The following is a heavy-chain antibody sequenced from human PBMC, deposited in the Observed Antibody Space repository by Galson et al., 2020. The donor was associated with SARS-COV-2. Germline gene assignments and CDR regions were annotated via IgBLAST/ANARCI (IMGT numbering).Heavy chain of an antibody. J-gene: IGHJ4*02. Sequence: GGSLRLSCAASGFTFSSYAMPWVRQPPGKGLEWVSSISGNDGSTYYADSVKGRFTISRDNSKNTLYLQMNSLRVEDTAVYYCAKMRSGIAVAGTNYWGQGTLVTVSS. CDR2: ISGNDGST. CDR3: AKMRSGIAVAGTNY. D-gene: IGHD6-19*01. V-gene: IGHV3-23*01. CDR1: GFTFSSYA.